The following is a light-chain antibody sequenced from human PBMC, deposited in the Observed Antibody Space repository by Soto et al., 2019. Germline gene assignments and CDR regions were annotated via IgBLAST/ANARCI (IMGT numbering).Light chain of an antibody. CDR2: RVS. Sequence: DVVMTQSPLSLPVTLGQPASISCRSSQSLVYTDGDTYLNWILQRPGQSPRRLIYRVSNRDSGVRDRFSGSGSGTYFTLEISRVEAEDVGVYYCMQGTHWPPTFGQGTKLE. J-gene: IGKJ2*01. CDR1: QSLVYTDGDTY. CDR3: MQGTHWPPT. V-gene: IGKV2-30*01.